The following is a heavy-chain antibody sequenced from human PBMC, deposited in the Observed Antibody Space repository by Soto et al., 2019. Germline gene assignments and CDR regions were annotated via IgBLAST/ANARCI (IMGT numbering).Heavy chain of an antibody. D-gene: IGHD3-10*01. J-gene: IGHJ4*02. CDR2: INPNSGNI. CDR3: ARGRASGSYYLLDY. CDR1: GNTFTSYD. Sequence: QVQLVQSGAEVKKPGASVKVSCKASGNTFTSYDINWVRQATGHGLEWMGWINPNSGNIGYAQKFQGRVTMTRDTAIRTAYMEGSRLRSDDTAVYYYARGRASGSYYLLDYWGQGTLVTVSS. V-gene: IGHV1-8*01.